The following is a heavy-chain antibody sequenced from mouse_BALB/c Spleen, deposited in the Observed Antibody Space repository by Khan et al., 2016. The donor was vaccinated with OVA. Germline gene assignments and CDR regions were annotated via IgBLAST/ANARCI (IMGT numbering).Heavy chain of an antibody. CDR1: GYTFTSYY. J-gene: IGHJ4*01. CDR2: IYPGNVNT. V-gene: IGHV1S56*01. D-gene: IGHD2-4*01. Sequence: QVQLKQSGPELVKPGASVRISCKASGYTFTSYYIHWVKQRPGQGLEWIGWIYPGNVNTKYNEKFKGKATLTADKSSSTAYMQLSSLTSEDCAVYFCARDDYFVGDAMDYWGQGTSVTVSS. CDR3: ARDDYFVGDAMDY.